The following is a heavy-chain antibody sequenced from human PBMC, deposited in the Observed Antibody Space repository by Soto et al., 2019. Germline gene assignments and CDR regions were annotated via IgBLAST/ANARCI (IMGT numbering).Heavy chain of an antibody. Sequence: ASVKVSCKASGYTFTSYAMHWVRQAPGQRLEWMGWINAGNGNTKYSQKFQGRVTITRDTSASTAYMELSSLRSDDTAVYYCARDPDCSGGSCYSSYFDYWGQGTLVTVSS. CDR2: INAGNGNT. CDR3: ARDPDCSGGSCYSSYFDY. CDR1: GYTFTSYA. V-gene: IGHV1-3*01. J-gene: IGHJ4*02. D-gene: IGHD2-15*01.